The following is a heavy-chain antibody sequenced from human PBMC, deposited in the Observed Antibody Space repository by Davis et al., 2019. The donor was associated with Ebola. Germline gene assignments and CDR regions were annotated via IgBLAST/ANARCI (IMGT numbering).Heavy chain of an antibody. V-gene: IGHV3-7*01. CDR2: IKQDGSEK. CDR3: ARDQSVVVPARAMDV. J-gene: IGHJ6*03. CDR1: IGFTFSSYW. D-gene: IGHD2-2*01. Sequence: GESLKISCAASIGFTFSSYWMSWVRQAPGKGLEWVANIKQDGSEKYHVDSVKGRFTISRDNAKNSRYLQMNSLRAEDTAVYYCARDQSVVVPARAMDVWGKGTTVTVSS.